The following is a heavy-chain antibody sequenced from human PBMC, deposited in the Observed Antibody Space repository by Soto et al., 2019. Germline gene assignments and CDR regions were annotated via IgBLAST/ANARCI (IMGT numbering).Heavy chain of an antibody. D-gene: IGHD6-25*01. CDR3: ATLPRLDGMDV. CDR1: GYSISSGHS. J-gene: IGHJ6*02. CDR2: IFHTGST. V-gene: IGHV4-38-2*01. Sequence: SETLSLTCAVSGYSISSGHSWGFIRQPPGKGLEWIGSIFHTGSTYYNPSLKSRVTLSVDTSKNQFSLKLSSVTAADTAVYFCATLPRLDGMDVWGQGTTVTVSS.